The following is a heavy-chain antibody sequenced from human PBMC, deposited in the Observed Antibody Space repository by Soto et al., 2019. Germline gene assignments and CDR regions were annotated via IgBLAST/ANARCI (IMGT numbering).Heavy chain of an antibody. CDR3: VRQGIDYLHGLVDV. Sequence: VQLQQSGPRLVKPSETLSLTCTVSSGPDRSHNWGWIRQPPGRGLEWIGYVYYTGDTVYNPSLRGRVTISADTSTNDISLTLNSVTAADTAVYYCVRQGIDYLHGLVDVWGQGTTVSVSS. V-gene: IGHV4-59*08. D-gene: IGHD4-17*01. J-gene: IGHJ6*02. CDR2: VYYTGDT. CDR1: SGPDRSHN.